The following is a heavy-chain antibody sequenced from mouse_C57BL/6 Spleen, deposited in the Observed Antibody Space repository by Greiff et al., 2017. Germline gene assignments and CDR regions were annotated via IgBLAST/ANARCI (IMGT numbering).Heavy chain of an antibody. V-gene: IGHV1-80*01. CDR3: ARYGLLYYYAMDY. J-gene: IGHJ4*01. CDR1: GYAFSSYW. D-gene: IGHD1-1*02. Sequence: LMESGAELVKPGASVKISCKASGYAFSSYWMNWVKQRPGKGLEWIGQIYPGDGDTNYNGKFKGKATLTADKSSSTAYMQLSSLTSEDSAVYFCARYGLLYYYAMDYWGQGTSVTVSS. CDR2: IYPGDGDT.